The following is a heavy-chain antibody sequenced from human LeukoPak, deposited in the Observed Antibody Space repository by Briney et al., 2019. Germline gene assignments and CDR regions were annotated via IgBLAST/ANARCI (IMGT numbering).Heavy chain of an antibody. D-gene: IGHD3-3*01. Sequence: SETLSLTCTVSGGSISSGSYYWSWIRQPAGKGLEWIGRIYTSGSTNYNPSLKSRVTISVDTSKNQFSLKLSSVTAADTAVYYCARTYYDFWSGYYGAFDYWGQGTLVTVSS. V-gene: IGHV4-61*02. CDR1: GGSISSGSYY. CDR3: ARTYYDFWSGYYGAFDY. CDR2: IYTSGST. J-gene: IGHJ4*02.